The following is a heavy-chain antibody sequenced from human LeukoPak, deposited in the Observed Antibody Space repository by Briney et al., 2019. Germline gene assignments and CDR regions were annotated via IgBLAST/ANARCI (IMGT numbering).Heavy chain of an antibody. Sequence: SETLSLTCTVSGGSISSSSYYWGWIRQPPGKGLEWIGSIYYSGSTYYNSSLKSRVTISVDTSKNQFSLKLSSVTAADTAVYYCARGSSSWFNYYYYMDVWGKGTTVTVSS. J-gene: IGHJ6*03. CDR3: ARGSSSWFNYYYYMDV. CDR2: IYYSGST. CDR1: GGSISSSSYY. V-gene: IGHV4-39*07. D-gene: IGHD6-13*01.